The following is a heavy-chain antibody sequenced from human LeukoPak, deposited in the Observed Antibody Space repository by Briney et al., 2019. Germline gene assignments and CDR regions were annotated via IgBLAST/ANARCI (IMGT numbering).Heavy chain of an antibody. D-gene: IGHD3-22*01. CDR1: GFTLSSYS. Sequence: GGSLRLSCAASGFTLSSYSMNWVRQAPGKGLEWVSSISSSSSYIYYADSVKGRFTISRDNAKNSLYLQMNSLRAEDTAVYYCARGSVIYYYYYYMDVWGKGTTVTVSS. V-gene: IGHV3-21*01. CDR2: ISSSSSYI. J-gene: IGHJ6*03. CDR3: ARGSVIYYYYYYMDV.